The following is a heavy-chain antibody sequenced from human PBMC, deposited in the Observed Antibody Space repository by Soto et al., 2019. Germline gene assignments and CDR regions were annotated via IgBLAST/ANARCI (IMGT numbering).Heavy chain of an antibody. Sequence: QVQLVQSGAEVKRPGSSVKVSCKASGGSFSSYSISWVRQAPGQGLEWMGGIIPIFGATNYAQKFQGRVTISADESTSTAYMEVSGLRSEDTAVYYFARDGDHIAARHWGQGTLVTVSS. J-gene: IGHJ4*02. CDR1: GGSFSSYS. CDR2: IIPIFGAT. D-gene: IGHD6-6*01. CDR3: ARDGDHIAARH. V-gene: IGHV1-69*01.